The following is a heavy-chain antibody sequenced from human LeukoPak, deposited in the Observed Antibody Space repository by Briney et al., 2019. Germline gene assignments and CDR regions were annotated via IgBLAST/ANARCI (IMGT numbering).Heavy chain of an antibody. CDR1: GYTLTSYG. Sequence: GAAVKVSCKASGYTLTSYGINWMRQAAGQGLEGLGWISTQNGTTDFAQKVQGRLTLTTDRSTNTAYMELRSLTSDDTAVYYCARGAYGHKWGQGPMVTVSS. J-gene: IGHJ1*01. V-gene: IGHV1-18*01. D-gene: IGHD4-17*01. CDR3: ARGAYGHK. CDR2: ISTQNGTT.